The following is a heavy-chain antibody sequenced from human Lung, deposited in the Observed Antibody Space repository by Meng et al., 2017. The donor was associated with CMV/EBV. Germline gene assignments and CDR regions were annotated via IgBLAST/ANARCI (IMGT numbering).Heavy chain of an antibody. D-gene: IGHD5-12*01. Sequence: SGFTFSSHAMSWVRQAPGKGLDWVSAIIGSGDTTYYADSVRGRFTISRDNSKNTLFLQMNSLRPEDTAVYYCARDEGQFGGYGYGHWGQGTLVTVSS. J-gene: IGHJ4*02. V-gene: IGHV3-23*01. CDR1: GFTFSSHA. CDR3: ARDEGQFGGYGYGH. CDR2: IIGSGDTT.